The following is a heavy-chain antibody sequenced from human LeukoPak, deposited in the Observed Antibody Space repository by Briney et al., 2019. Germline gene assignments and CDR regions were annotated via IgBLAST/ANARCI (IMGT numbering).Heavy chain of an antibody. CDR3: ARMSGDGHNFMSY. CDR2: VYSGGST. D-gene: IGHD5-24*01. J-gene: IGHJ4*02. CDR1: GFTVSNNY. V-gene: IGHV3-53*01. Sequence: GGSLRLSCAASGFTVSNNYMSWVRQAPGKGLEWVSVVYSGGSTYYADSVKGRFTISRDISKNMLYLQINSLRAEDTAVYYCARMSGDGHNFMSYWGQGTLVTVSS.